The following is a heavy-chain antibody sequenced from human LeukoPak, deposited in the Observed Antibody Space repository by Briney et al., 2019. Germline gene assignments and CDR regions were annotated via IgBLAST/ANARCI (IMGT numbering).Heavy chain of an antibody. CDR2: INSDGSST. Sequence: GGSLRLSCAASGFTFSSYSMNWVRQGPGKGLVWVSRINSDGSSTSYADSVKGRFTISRDNSKNTLYLQMSSLRAEDTAVYYCAKVLYLGRGSRIDYWGQGALVTVSS. V-gene: IGHV3-74*01. CDR3: AKVLYLGRGSRIDY. D-gene: IGHD3-16*01. CDR1: GFTFSSYS. J-gene: IGHJ4*02.